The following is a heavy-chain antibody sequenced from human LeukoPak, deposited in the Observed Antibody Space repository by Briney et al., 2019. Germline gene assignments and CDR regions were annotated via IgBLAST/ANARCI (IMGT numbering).Heavy chain of an antibody. V-gene: IGHV3-7*03. Sequence: GGSLRLSCAASGFTFSSYWMSWVRQAPGKGLEWVANIKQDGSEKYYVDSVKGRFTISRDNAKNSLYLQMNSLRAEDTAVYYCATLVGRPLVLLYYYYMDVWGKGTTVTVSS. CDR2: IKQDGSEK. D-gene: IGHD6-6*01. CDR3: ATLVGRPLVLLYYYYMDV. CDR1: GFTFSSYW. J-gene: IGHJ6*03.